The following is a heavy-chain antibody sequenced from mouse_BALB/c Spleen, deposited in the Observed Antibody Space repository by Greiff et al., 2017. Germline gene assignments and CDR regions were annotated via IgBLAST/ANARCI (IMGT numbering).Heavy chain of an antibody. J-gene: IGHJ3*01. CDR2: ISSGSSTI. V-gene: IGHV5-17*02. CDR1: GFTFSSFG. Sequence: EVQVVESGGGLVQPGGSRKLSCAASGFTFSSFGMHWVRQAPEKGLEWVAYISSGSSTIYYADTVMGRFTISRDNPKNTLFLQMTSLRSEDTAMYYCAREYGNYGFAYWGQGTLVTVSA. CDR3: AREYGNYGFAY. D-gene: IGHD2-10*02.